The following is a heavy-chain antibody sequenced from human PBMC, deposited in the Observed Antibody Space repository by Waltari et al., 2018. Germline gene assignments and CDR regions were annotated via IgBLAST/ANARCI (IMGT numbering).Heavy chain of an antibody. CDR3: ARDSSSWYGFPDY. Sequence: EVQLVESGGGLVQPGGSLRLSCAASGFTFSSYAMSWVRQAPGKGLEWVSASSGSGGSTYYADSVKGRFTISRDNSKNTLYLQMNSLRAEDTAVYYCARDSSSWYGFPDYWGQGTLVTVSS. J-gene: IGHJ4*02. V-gene: IGHV3-23*04. CDR2: SSGSGGST. D-gene: IGHD6-13*01. CDR1: GFTFSSYA.